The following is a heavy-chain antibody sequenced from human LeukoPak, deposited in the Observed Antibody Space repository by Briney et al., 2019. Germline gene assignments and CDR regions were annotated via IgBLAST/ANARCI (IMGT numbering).Heavy chain of an antibody. Sequence: GGPLRLFCTASGFSFSIYNINWVRQARGGGLEWVSSFISSSNYMFYAVSVKRLFTISRDNAENALYLQINNQRPEDTGVYYCARDHTALVPHYMDVWGKGTTVTVSS. J-gene: IGHJ6*03. CDR3: ARDHTALVPHYMDV. D-gene: IGHD5-18*01. CDR1: GFSFSIYN. CDR2: FISSSNYM. V-gene: IGHV3-21*01.